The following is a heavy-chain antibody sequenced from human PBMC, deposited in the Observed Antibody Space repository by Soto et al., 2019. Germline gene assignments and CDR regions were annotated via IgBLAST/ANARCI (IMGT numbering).Heavy chain of an antibody. D-gene: IGHD2-15*01. Sequence: GGFLRLSCAASGFTFSSYAMSWARQAPGKGLEWVSAISGSGGSTYYADSVKGRFTISRDNSKNTLYLQMNSLRAEDTAVYYCAKAVEGYCSGGSCYNGMDVWGQGTTVTVSS. CDR1: GFTFSSYA. CDR2: ISGSGGST. V-gene: IGHV3-23*01. CDR3: AKAVEGYCSGGSCYNGMDV. J-gene: IGHJ6*02.